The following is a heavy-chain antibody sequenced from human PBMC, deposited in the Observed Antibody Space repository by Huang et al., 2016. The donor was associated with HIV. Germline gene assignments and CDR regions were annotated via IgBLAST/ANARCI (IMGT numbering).Heavy chain of an antibody. J-gene: IGHJ5*02. D-gene: IGHD1-1*01. CDR1: GGTFSSYA. CDR3: ARDRKYDNAWYWFDP. V-gene: IGHV1-69*01. CDR2: AIPIFGTP. Sequence: QVQLVQSGAEVKKPGSSVRVSCEASGGTFSSYAINWVRQAPGQGLEWMGGAIPIFGTPNYAQKFQGRVTITANESTGTAYMELSSLRSDDTAVYYCARDRKYDNAWYWFDPWGQGTLVTVSS.